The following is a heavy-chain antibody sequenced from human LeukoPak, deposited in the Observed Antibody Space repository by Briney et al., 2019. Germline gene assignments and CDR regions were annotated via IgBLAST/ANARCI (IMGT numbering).Heavy chain of an antibody. V-gene: IGHV1-46*01. Sequence: ASVKVSCKASGYTFTSYYMHWVRQAPGQGLEWMGIINPSGGSTSYAQKFQGRVTMTRDTSTSTVYMELSSLRSEATAVYYCAREGGSGSYKGDAFDIWGQGTIVTVSS. D-gene: IGHD1-26*01. J-gene: IGHJ3*02. CDR2: INPSGGST. CDR1: GYTFTSYY. CDR3: AREGGSGSYKGDAFDI.